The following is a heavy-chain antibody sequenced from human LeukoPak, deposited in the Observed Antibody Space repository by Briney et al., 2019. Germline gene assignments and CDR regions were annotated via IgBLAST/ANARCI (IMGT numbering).Heavy chain of an antibody. V-gene: IGHV1-18*01. J-gene: IGHJ4*02. D-gene: IGHD2-2*01. CDR2: ISAYNGNT. CDR1: GYTFTSYG. Sequence: ASVKVSCKASGYTFTSYGISWVRQAPGQGLEWMGWISAYNGNTNYAQKLQGRVTMTTYTSTSTAYMELRSLRSDDTAVYYCARETCSSTRCYQSDYWGQGTLVTVSS. CDR3: ARETCSSTRCYQSDY.